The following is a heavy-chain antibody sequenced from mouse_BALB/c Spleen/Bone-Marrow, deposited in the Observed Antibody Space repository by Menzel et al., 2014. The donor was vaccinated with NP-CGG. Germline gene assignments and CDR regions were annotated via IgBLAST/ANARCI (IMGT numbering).Heavy chain of an antibody. CDR3: ARLEEGYGNYEGYFYALDY. Sequence: EVKLIESGPSLVKPSQTLSRTCSVTGDSITSGYWNWIRKFPGNKLEYMGYISYSGITYYNPSLKSRISITRDTSKNQYYLQCNSVTTEDTATYFCARLEEGYGNYEGYFYALDYRGQGSSVSPYS. J-gene: IGHJ4*01. CDR2: ISYSGIT. V-gene: IGHV3-8*02. CDR1: GDSITSGY. D-gene: IGHD2-10*02.